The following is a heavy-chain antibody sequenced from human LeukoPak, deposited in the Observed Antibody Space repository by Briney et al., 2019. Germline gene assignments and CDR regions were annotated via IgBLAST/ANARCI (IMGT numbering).Heavy chain of an antibody. V-gene: IGHV3-48*03. Sequence: GGSLRLSCAASGFSFSSYEMNWVRHAPGKGLEWVSYISSSGSTIYYEASVKSRFTITRNNDKNSLYLQVNNLRADDTAVYYCAELVITMIGGVWEKGTTVTISS. CDR2: ISSSGSTI. J-gene: IGHJ6*03. CDR1: GFSFSSYE. CDR3: AELVITMIGGV. D-gene: IGHD3-10*02.